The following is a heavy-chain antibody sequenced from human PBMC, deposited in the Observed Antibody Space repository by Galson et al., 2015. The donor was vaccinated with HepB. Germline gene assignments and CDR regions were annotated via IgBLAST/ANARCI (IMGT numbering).Heavy chain of an antibody. CDR1: AFTLSNHA. V-gene: IGHV3-23*01. CDR3: ARKTPSRHLTFDL. J-gene: IGHJ3*01. Sequence: SLRLSCAASAFTLSNHAMSWVRRAPGRGLEWLSSITGAGPGKGLEFFYSITGRASTYYAGSVRDRFTISRDNSNNILFLQMTSLTAEDTAVYYCARKTPSRHLTFDLWGRGTMVTVSS. CDR2: ITGAGPGKGLEFFYSITGRAST.